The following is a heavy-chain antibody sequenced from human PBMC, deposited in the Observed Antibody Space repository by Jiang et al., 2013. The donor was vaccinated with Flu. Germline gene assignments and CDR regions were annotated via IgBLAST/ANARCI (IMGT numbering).Heavy chain of an antibody. CDR1: GGSFSGYY. Sequence: SETLSLTCAVYGGSFSGYYWSWIRQPPGKGLEWIGEINHSGSTNYNPSLKSRVTISVDTSKNQFSLKLSSVTAADTAVYYCARGTYYYDSSGYYYQRTPGAIDYWGQGTLVTVSS. V-gene: IGHV4-34*01. J-gene: IGHJ4*02. CDR3: ARGTYYYDSSGYYYQRTPGAIDY. D-gene: IGHD3-22*01. CDR2: INHSGST.